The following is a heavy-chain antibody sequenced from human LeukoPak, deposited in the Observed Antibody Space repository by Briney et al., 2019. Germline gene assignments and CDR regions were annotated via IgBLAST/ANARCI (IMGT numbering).Heavy chain of an antibody. CDR3: ARRAQRDGYNPLDY. V-gene: IGHV1-69*05. Sequence: ASMKVSCKASGGTFSSYAISWVRQAPGQGLEWMGGIIPIFGTANYAQKFQGRVTITTDESTSTAYMELSSLRSEDTAVYYCARRAQRDGYNPLDYWGQGTLVTVSS. CDR1: GGTFSSYA. D-gene: IGHD5-24*01. J-gene: IGHJ4*02. CDR2: IIPIFGTA.